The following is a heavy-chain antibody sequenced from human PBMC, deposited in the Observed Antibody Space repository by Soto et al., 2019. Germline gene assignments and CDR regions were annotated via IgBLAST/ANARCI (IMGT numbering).Heavy chain of an antibody. Sequence: QVQLQESGPGRVKPSQTLSLTCTVSGGSISSGDYYWSWIRQPPGKGLEWIGYIYYSGSTYYNPSXXSXVXXSVDTSKHQFSLKLSSVTAADTAVYYCARGGSADYWGQGTLVTVSS. D-gene: IGHD1-26*01. CDR3: ARGGSADY. CDR1: GGSISSGDYY. V-gene: IGHV4-30-4*01. J-gene: IGHJ4*02. CDR2: IYYSGST.